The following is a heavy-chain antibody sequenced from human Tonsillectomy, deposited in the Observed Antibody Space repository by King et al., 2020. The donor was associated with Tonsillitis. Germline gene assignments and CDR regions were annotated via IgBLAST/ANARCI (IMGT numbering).Heavy chain of an antibody. J-gene: IGHJ4*02. Sequence: VQLVESGAEVKKPGASVKVSCKASGYTFTGYYMHWVRQAPGQGLEWMGWINPNSGSTNYAQKFQGRVTMTRDTSISTAYMELSRLRSDDTAVYYCARDPSGYCTSSRCYSGFYDYWGQGTLVTVSS. CDR2: INPNSGST. D-gene: IGHD2-2*03. V-gene: IGHV1-2*02. CDR1: GYTFTGYY. CDR3: ARDPSGYCTSSRCYSGFYDY.